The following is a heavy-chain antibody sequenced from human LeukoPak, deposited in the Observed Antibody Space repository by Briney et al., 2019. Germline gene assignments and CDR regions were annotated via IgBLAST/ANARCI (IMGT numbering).Heavy chain of an antibody. Sequence: RTGGSLRLSCAASGFTFSSYWMSWVRQAPGKGLEWVGRIKSKTDGGTTDYAATVKGRFTISRDDSKNTLYLQMNSLKTEDTAVYYCTTCADYYDSSGYYPHFDYWGQGTLVTVSS. J-gene: IGHJ4*02. CDR2: IKSKTDGGTT. D-gene: IGHD3-22*01. CDR3: TTCADYYDSSGYYPHFDY. V-gene: IGHV3-15*01. CDR1: GFTFSSYW.